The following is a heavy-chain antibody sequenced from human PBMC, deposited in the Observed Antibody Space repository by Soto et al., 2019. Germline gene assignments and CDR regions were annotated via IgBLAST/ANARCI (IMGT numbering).Heavy chain of an antibody. D-gene: IGHD4-17*01. CDR3: ARDRGGLMTLVTSSWLDP. V-gene: IGHV3-33*01. CDR2: IWYDGSNQ. J-gene: IGHJ5*02. Sequence: QVQLVESGGGVVQPGTSPRLSCAASGFNFRSYGMQWVRQAPGKGLEWVAVIWYDGSNQYYADSVKGRFTISRDNSKNTLYLQMNSLRAEDTAMYYCARDRGGLMTLVTSSWLDPWGQGTLVTVSS. CDR1: GFNFRSYG.